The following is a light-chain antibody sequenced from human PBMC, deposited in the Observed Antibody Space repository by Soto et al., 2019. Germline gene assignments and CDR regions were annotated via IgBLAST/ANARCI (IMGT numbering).Light chain of an antibody. CDR2: KAS. CDR1: QNINRW. J-gene: IGKJ4*01. CDR3: LQANVYPLS. V-gene: IGKV1-5*03. Sequence: DIQMTQSPSTLSASVGDTVTITCRASQNINRWLAWYQQRPGKAPNLLIHKASILEGGVPSRFSGSASGTQVSLTISHQPPDDFAAYFVLQANVYPLSSGGGTKVEL.